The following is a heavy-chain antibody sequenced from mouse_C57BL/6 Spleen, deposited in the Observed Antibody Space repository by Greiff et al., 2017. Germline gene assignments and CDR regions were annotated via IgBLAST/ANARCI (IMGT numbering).Heavy chain of an antibody. J-gene: IGHJ4*01. Sequence: EVKVEESGPGLVKPSQSLSLTCSVTGYSITSGYYWNWIRQFPGNKLEWMGYISYDGSNNYNPSLNNRISITRDTSKNQFFLKLNSVTTEYTATYYCARASRGDFYYGYNRAMDYWGQGTSVTVSS. D-gene: IGHD2-2*01. CDR3: ARASRGDFYYGYNRAMDY. CDR1: GYSITSGYY. CDR2: ISYDGSN. V-gene: IGHV3-6*01.